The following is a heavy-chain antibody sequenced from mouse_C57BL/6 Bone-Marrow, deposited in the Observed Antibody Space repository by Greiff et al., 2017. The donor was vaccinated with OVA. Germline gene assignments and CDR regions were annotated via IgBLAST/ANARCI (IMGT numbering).Heavy chain of an antibody. CDR3: AVYYGSSYRYFDV. CDR1: GYSFTDYN. J-gene: IGHJ1*03. V-gene: IGHV1-39*01. D-gene: IGHD1-1*01. CDR2: INPNYGTT. Sequence: VQLQQSGPELVKPGASVKISCKASGYSFTDYNMNWVKQSNGKSLEWIGVINPNYGTTSYNQKFKGKATFTVDQSSSTAYMQLNSLTSEDSAVYYCAVYYGSSYRYFDVWGTGTTVTVSS.